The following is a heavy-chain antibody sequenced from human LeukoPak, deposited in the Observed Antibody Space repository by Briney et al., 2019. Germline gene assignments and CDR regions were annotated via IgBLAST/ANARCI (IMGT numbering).Heavy chain of an antibody. D-gene: IGHD3-10*01. V-gene: IGHV3-23*01. J-gene: IGHJ5*02. CDR1: GFTFSSYA. Sequence: GRSLRLSCAASGFTFSSYAMSWVRQAPGKGLEWVSAISGSGGGTYYADSVKGRFTISRDNSKNTLYLQMNSLRAEDTAVYSCAKPGPGRVYNWFDPWGQGTLVTVSS. CDR2: ISGSGGGT. CDR3: AKPGPGRVYNWFDP.